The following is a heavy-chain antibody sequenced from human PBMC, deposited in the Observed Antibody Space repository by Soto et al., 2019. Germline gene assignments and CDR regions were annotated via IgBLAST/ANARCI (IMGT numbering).Heavy chain of an antibody. CDR1: VDSVSSNSAA. V-gene: IGHV6-1*01. Sequence: SQTLSLTCAMSVDSVSSNSAAWNWIMQSPSRGLEWLGRTYYRSKWYNDYAVSVKSRITINPDTSKSQFSLQLNSVTPEDTAMYSCVRLVRGTAEYWGRGTLVTVS. CDR2: TYYRSKWYN. J-gene: IGHJ4*02. D-gene: IGHD1-26*01. CDR3: VRLVRGTAEY.